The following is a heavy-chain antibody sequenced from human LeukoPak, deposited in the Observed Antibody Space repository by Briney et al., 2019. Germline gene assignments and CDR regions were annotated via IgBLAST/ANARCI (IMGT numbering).Heavy chain of an antibody. CDR3: ARASRGGGYSSSWYRRGSNWFDP. Sequence: ASVKVSCKASGYTFTSYGISWVRQAPGQGLEWMGWISAYNGKKNYAQKLRGRVTMTTDTSPSTAYVELRSLRSDDTAVYYCARASRGGGYSSSWYRRGSNWFDPWGQGTLVTVSS. CDR1: GYTFTSYG. J-gene: IGHJ5*02. CDR2: ISAYNGKK. V-gene: IGHV1-18*01. D-gene: IGHD6-13*01.